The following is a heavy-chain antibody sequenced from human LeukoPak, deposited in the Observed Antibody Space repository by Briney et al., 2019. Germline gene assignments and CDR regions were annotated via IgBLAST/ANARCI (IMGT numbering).Heavy chain of an antibody. D-gene: IGHD4-17*01. CDR2: ISGSGSTR. CDR1: GFTFSSHS. CDR3: ARDRYGDYVKDF. J-gene: IGHJ4*02. Sequence: GGSLRLSCAASGFTFSSHSMNWVRQAPGKGLEWVSYISGSGSTRHFADSVKGRFTISRDNANSSLYLQMNSLRAEDTAIYYCARDRYGDYVKDFWGQGTLVTVSS. V-gene: IGHV3-48*03.